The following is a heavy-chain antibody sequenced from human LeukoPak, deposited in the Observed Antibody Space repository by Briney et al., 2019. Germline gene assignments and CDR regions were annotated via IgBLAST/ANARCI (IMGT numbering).Heavy chain of an antibody. CDR2: IYSGGST. Sequence: GGSLRLSCAASGFTFSSNYMSWVRQAPGKGLEWVSVIYSGGSTYYSDSVKGRFTISRDNYKNTLYLQMNSLRAEDTAVYYCARGYGSGSSHIDYWGQGTLVTVSS. D-gene: IGHD3-10*01. J-gene: IGHJ4*02. V-gene: IGHV3-53*01. CDR1: GFTFSSNY. CDR3: ARGYGSGSSHIDY.